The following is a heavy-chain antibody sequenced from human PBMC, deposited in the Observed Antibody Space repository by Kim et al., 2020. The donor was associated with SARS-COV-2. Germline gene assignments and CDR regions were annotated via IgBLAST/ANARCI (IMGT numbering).Heavy chain of an antibody. Sequence: GGSLRLSCAASGFTFSSYGMHWVRQAPGKGLEWVSVISYDGSNKYYADSVKGRFTISRDNSKNTLYLQMNSLRAEDTAVYYCAREVGYVLLWFENYGMDVWGQGTTVTVSS. J-gene: IGHJ6*02. CDR3: AREVGYVLLWFENYGMDV. D-gene: IGHD3-10*01. CDR2: ISYDGSNK. V-gene: IGHV3-33*05. CDR1: GFTFSSYG.